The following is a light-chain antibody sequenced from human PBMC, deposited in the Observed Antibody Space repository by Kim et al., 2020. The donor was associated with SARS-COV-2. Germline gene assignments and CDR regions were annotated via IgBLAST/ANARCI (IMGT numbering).Light chain of an antibody. J-gene: IGKJ5*01. CDR1: QDIGND. CDR2: GAS. Sequence: VGDRVTIACRASQDIGNDLGWYQQHPGGAPKRLLYGASNLQSGVPSRFSGSGSETEFTLTINSLQPEDFATYFCLQHRTYPITFGQGTRLEIK. CDR3: LQHRTYPIT. V-gene: IGKV1-17*01.